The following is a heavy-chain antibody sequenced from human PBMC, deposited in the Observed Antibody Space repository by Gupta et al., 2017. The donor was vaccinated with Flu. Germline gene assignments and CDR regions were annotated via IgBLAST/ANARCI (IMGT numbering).Heavy chain of an antibody. Sequence: SGFDFNNNGMHWVGQAPGKGLEWVAVISFDGTIKYYADSVKGRFTISRDNSNNTLWLHMSSLRVEDTAVYTCAKDTETLDYWGQGTLVTVSS. CDR2: ISFDGTIK. CDR1: GFDFNNNG. CDR3: AKDTETLDY. V-gene: IGHV3-30*18. J-gene: IGHJ4*02.